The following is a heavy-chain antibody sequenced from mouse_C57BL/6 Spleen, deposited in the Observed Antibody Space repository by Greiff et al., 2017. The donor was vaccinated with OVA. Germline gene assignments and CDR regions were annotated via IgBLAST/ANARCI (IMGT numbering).Heavy chain of an antibody. V-gene: IGHV1-9*01. J-gene: IGHJ4*01. CDR2: ILPGSGST. CDR1: GYTFTGYW. D-gene: IGHD2-4*01. Sequence: QVQLQQSGAELMKPGASVKLSCKATGYTFTGYWLEWVKQRPGHGLEWIGEILPGSGSTNYNEKFKGKATFTADTSSNTAYMQLSSLTTEDSAIYYCARRRSQRYDYGYAMDYWGQGTSVTGSS. CDR3: ARRRSQRYDYGYAMDY.